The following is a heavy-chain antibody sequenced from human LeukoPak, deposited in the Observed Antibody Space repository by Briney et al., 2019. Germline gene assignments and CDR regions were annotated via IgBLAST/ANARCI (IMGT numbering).Heavy chain of an antibody. CDR1: GGSISSNTYY. D-gene: IGHD3-22*01. CDR3: ARAYYYASSAFDI. J-gene: IGHJ3*02. V-gene: IGHV4-39*01. Sequence: PSETLSLTCTVSGGSISSNTYYWDWIRQPPGKGLECIGSIYYGGSTYYNPSLKSRVIISVDTSKNQFSLKLSSVTAADTAVYYCARAYYYASSAFDIWGQGTMATVSS. CDR2: IYYGGST.